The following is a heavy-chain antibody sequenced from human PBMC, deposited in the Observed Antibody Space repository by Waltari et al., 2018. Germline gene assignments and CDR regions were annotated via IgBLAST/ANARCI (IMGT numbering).Heavy chain of an antibody. V-gene: IGHV3-53*04. J-gene: IGHJ4*02. D-gene: IGHD5-12*01. CDR3: ARKDNGYGPLDY. CDR2: IYTDGST. Sequence: EGPVVAYGGALVRRGGRLRLSWAVSGFSVPDNYMNWVLQAPGKGLEWVSVIYTDGSTYYADSVKGRFTLSRHDAKNTLYLQMNSLRAEDTAVYYCARKDNGYGPLDYWGQGTLVTVSS. CDR1: GFSVPDNY.